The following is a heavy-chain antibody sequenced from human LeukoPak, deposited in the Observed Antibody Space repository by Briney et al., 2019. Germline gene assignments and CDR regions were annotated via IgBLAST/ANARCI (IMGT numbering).Heavy chain of an antibody. CDR3: VRLRRNSDTSGYYYYYDY. CDR1: GFTFNSYA. V-gene: IGHV3-21*01. CDR2: ISVRSNYI. Sequence: GGSLRLSCAASGFTFNSYAMSWVRQAPGKGLEWVSSISVRSNYIYYADSVRGRFSISRDDARDSLYLQMNSLRAEDTAVYYCVRLRRNSDTSGYYYYYDYWGQGTLVTVSS. D-gene: IGHD3-22*01. J-gene: IGHJ4*02.